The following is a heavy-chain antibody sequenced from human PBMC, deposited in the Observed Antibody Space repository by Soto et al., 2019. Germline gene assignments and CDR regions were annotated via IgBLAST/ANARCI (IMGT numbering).Heavy chain of an antibody. CDR1: GFTFSSYA. CDR2: ISYDGSNK. CDR3: ARDPRNYYYYGMDV. J-gene: IGHJ6*02. Sequence: PGGSLRLSCAASGFTFSSYAMHWVRQAPGKGLEWVAVISYDGSNKYYADSVKGRFTISRDNSKNTLYLQMNSLRAEDTAVYYCARDPRNYYYYGMDVWGQGTTVTVSS. V-gene: IGHV3-30-3*01.